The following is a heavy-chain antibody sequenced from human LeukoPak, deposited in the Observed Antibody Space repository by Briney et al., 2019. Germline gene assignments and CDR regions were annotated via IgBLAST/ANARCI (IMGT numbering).Heavy chain of an antibody. J-gene: IGHJ4*02. CDR2: IKQDGSKK. CDR1: GFTFSSYG. D-gene: IGHD5-24*01. CDR3: TRVGYIDEGIDY. V-gene: IGHV3-7*04. Sequence: PGGSLRLSWAASGFTFSSYGMHWVRQAPGKGLEWVANIKQDGSKKSYVDSVKGRFTISRDNAKNSLYLQMNSLRAEDTAIYYCTRVGYIDEGIDYWGQGTLVTVSS.